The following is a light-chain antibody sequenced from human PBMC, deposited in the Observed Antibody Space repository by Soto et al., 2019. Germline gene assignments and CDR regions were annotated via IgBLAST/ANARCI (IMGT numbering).Light chain of an antibody. CDR2: GAS. J-gene: IGKJ5*01. V-gene: IGKV3-20*01. Sequence: EIVLTQSPGTLSLSPGERATLSCRASQSVSSSYLAWYQQKPGQAPRLLIYGASSRATGIPDRFSGSGSGTDFTLTISRLEPEDFAVYYGQQYGSSPPFIFGQGTRLEIK. CDR1: QSVSSSY. CDR3: QQYGSSPPFI.